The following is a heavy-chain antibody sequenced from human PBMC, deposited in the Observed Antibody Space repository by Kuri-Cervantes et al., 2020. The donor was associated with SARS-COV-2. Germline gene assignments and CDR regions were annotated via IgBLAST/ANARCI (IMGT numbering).Heavy chain of an antibody. V-gene: IGHV3-30-3*01. Sequence: LSLTCAASGFTFSSYAMHWVRQAPGKGLEWVAVISYDGSNKYYADSVKGRFTISRDNSKNTLYLQMNSLRAEDTAVYYCARKKEYSSSSVISYYYYMDVWGKGTTVTVSS. J-gene: IGHJ6*03. CDR1: GFTFSSYA. CDR3: ARKKEYSSSSVISYYYYMDV. D-gene: IGHD6-6*01. CDR2: ISYDGSNK.